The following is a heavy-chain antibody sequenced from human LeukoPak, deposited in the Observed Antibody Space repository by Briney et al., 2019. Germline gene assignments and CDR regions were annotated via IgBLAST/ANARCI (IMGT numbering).Heavy chain of an antibody. V-gene: IGHV3-21*01. CDR3: ARVPIGVGANLYYYYYYMDV. Sequence: PGGSLRLSCAASGFTFSSYSMNWVRQAPGKGLEWVSSISSSSSYIYYADSVKGRFTISRDNAKNSLYLQMNSLRAEDTAVYYCARVPIGVGANLYYYYYYMDVWGKGTTATVSS. J-gene: IGHJ6*03. CDR2: ISSSSSYI. CDR1: GFTFSSYS. D-gene: IGHD1-26*01.